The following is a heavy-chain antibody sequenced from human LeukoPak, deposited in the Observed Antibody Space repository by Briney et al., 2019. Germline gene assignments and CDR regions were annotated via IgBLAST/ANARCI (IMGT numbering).Heavy chain of an antibody. Sequence: GASVKVSCKASGYTFTSYFIYWVRQAPGQGLEWMGFINPTDGITTYAQRSQGRITMTRDTSTGTVYMELSSLGSDDTAVYYCARKVDWGHYFDYWGQGTLVTVSS. CDR1: GYTFTSYF. V-gene: IGHV1-46*01. CDR2: INPTDGIT. CDR3: ARKVDWGHYFDY. D-gene: IGHD3-9*01. J-gene: IGHJ4*02.